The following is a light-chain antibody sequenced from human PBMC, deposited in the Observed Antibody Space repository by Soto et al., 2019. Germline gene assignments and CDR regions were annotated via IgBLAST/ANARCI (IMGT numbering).Light chain of an antibody. CDR1: ASTPGRNY. Sequence: QSVLTQCPSASGNPGLGGPISCSGSASTPGRNYVYWYQQLPGTAPKLLSYRNSQRPSGVPDRFSGSKSGTSASLAISGLRSEDEADYYCAAWDDNLSGLYVFGAGTKVTVL. CDR2: RNS. CDR3: AAWDDNLSGLYV. V-gene: IGLV1-47*01. J-gene: IGLJ1*01.